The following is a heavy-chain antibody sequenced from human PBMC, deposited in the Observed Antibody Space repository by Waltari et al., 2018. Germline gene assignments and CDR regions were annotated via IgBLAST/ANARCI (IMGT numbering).Heavy chain of an antibody. CDR1: GFPLELYG. V-gene: IGHV3-48*01. J-gene: IGHJ6*02. CDR2: ISGGSSSY. CDR3: ARDPGGSHHGLDV. D-gene: IGHD3-10*01. Sequence: EVRLVESGGDLVQPGGSLSLSWKGSGFPLELYGINWVRQAPGKGLEWVSFISGGSSSYAYGDSVRGRFTISRDNAKNSVFLHMNSLRAEDTGVYFCARDPGGSHHGLDVWGQGTTVVVSS.